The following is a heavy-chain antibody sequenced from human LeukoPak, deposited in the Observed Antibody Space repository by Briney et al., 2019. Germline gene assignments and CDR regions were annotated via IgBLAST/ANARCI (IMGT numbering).Heavy chain of an antibody. CDR3: ARSGYSSGWFDY. J-gene: IGHJ4*02. D-gene: IGHD6-19*01. V-gene: IGHV4-61*08. CDR1: GGPISSADYY. Sequence: SETLSLTCTVSGGPISSADYYWTWIRQPPGKGLEWIGYIYYSGSTNYSPSLKSRVTISVDTSKNQFSLKLSSVTAADTAVYYCARSGYSSGWFDYWGQGTLVTVSS. CDR2: IYYSGST.